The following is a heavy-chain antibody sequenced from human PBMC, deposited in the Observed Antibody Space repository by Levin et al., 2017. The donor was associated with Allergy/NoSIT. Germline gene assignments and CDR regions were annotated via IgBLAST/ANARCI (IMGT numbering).Heavy chain of an antibody. J-gene: IGHJ4*02. D-gene: IGHD3-10*01. CDR3: VKGRGNGLWSDPGDY. Sequence: GGSLRLSCAASGFTFISYAMNWVRQAPGKGLEWVSAIGYSGGTTGNADSVKGRFTISRDNSKNTVYLQMNSLRVDDTAIYFCVKGRGNGLWSDPGDYWGQGTLVTVSS. V-gene: IGHV3-23*01. CDR2: IGYSGGTT. CDR1: GFTFISYA.